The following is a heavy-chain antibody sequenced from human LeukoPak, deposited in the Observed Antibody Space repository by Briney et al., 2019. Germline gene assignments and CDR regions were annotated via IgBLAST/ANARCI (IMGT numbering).Heavy chain of an antibody. D-gene: IGHD2-15*01. Sequence: SETLSLTCTVSGGSISSYYWSWLRQPPGKGLEWIGEINHSGSTNYNPSLKSRVTISVDTSKNQFSLKLSSVTAADTAVYYCARVFAYSVGYWGQGTLVTVSS. CDR2: INHSGST. V-gene: IGHV4-34*01. J-gene: IGHJ4*02. CDR1: GGSISSYY. CDR3: ARVFAYSVGY.